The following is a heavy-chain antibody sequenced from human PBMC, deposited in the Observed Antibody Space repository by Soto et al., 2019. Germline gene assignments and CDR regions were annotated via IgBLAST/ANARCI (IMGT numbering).Heavy chain of an antibody. CDR1: GGTFSSYA. V-gene: IGHV1-69*06. J-gene: IGHJ4*02. CDR3: ARDETPYYYDSSGSFDY. CDR2: IIPIFGTA. Sequence: SVKVSCKASGGTFSSYAISWVRQAPGQGPEWMGGIIPIFGTANYAQKFQGRVTITADKSTSTAYMELSSLRSEDTAVYYCARDETPYYYDSSGSFDYWGQGTLVTVSS. D-gene: IGHD3-22*01.